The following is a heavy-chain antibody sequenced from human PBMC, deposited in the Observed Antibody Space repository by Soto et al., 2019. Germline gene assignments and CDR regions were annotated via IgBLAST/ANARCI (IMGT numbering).Heavy chain of an antibody. Sequence: SETLSRTCAVSGYSISSGYYWGWIRQPPGKGLEWIGSIYHTEITYDNPSLKSRVTMSVDTSKNHFSLNLKSVTAADTAVYYCARDSWGGFDYWGQGTRVTVSS. J-gene: IGHJ4*02. CDR2: IYHTEIT. V-gene: IGHV4-38-2*02. CDR3: ARDSWGGFDY. CDR1: GYSISSGYY. D-gene: IGHD7-27*01.